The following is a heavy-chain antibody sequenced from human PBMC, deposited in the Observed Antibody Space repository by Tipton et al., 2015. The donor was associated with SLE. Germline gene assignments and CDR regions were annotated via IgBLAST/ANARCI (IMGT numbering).Heavy chain of an antibody. CDR2: ISRGGSTI. CDR1: GFSLSDYY. Sequence: GSLRLSCVVSGFSLSDYYMSWIRQAPGKGLEWLSQISRGGSTIIDADSVRGRFTISRDNTKNSLYLQMNSLRAEDTAVYYCARGPLRGVIMGRDYYYGMDVWGQGTTVTVSS. V-gene: IGHV3-11*04. CDR3: ARGPLRGVIMGRDYYYGMDV. D-gene: IGHD3-10*01. J-gene: IGHJ6*02.